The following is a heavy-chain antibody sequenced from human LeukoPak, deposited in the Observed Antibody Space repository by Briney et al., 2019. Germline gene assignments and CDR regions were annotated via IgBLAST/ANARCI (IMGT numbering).Heavy chain of an antibody. Sequence: PSETLSLTCTVSGYSITSGHYWGWIRQPPGKGLEWIGYIYYSGSTNYNPSLKSRVTISVDTSKNQFSLKLSSVTAADTAVYYCARSVGSFYYFDYWGQGTLVTVSS. V-gene: IGHV4-59*11. CDR1: GYSITSGHY. J-gene: IGHJ4*02. CDR3: ARSVGSFYYFDY. CDR2: IYYSGST.